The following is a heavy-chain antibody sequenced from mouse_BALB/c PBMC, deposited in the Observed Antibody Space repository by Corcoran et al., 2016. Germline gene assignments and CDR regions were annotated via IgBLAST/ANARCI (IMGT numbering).Heavy chain of an antibody. V-gene: IGHV1-19*01. CDR1: GYTFTDYY. CDR2: VNPYNGGT. CDR3: ARRGLRNYYAMDY. D-gene: IGHD3-1*01. J-gene: IGHJ4*01. Sequence: EVQLQQSGPELVKPGASVKMSCKASGYTFTDYYMDWVKQSHGESFEWIGRVNPYNGGTSYNQKFKGKATLTVDKSSSTAYMELNSLTSEDSAVYYCARRGLRNYYAMDYWGQGTSVTVSS.